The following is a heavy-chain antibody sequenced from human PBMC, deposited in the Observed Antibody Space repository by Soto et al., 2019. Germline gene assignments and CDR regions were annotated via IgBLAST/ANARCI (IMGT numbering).Heavy chain of an antibody. Sequence: PAKSLRLSCVASGFTFSNAWMSWVRQAPGKGLEWVGRIKSKTDGGTRDYAGPVKGRFTISRDDPKNTLYLQMKSLKTEDTAVYYCTTVIPKVKWELGPGGQGTLVTVSS. CDR3: TTVIPKVKWELGP. J-gene: IGHJ5*02. V-gene: IGHV3-15*05. CDR1: GFTFSNAW. D-gene: IGHD1-26*01. CDR2: IKSKTDGGTR.